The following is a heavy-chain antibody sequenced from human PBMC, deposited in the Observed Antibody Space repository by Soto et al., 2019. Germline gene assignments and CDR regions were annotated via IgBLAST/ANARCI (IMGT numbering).Heavy chain of an antibody. Sequence: SETLSLTCAVSGGSISSSNWWSWVRQPPGKGLEWIGEIYHSGSTYYNPSLKSRVTISVDTSKNQFSLKLSSVTAADTAVYYCARSPPSITMVRGVLNWFDPWGQGTLVTVSS. V-gene: IGHV4-4*02. J-gene: IGHJ5*02. CDR2: IYHSGST. D-gene: IGHD3-10*01. CDR3: ARSPPSITMVRGVLNWFDP. CDR1: GGSISSSNW.